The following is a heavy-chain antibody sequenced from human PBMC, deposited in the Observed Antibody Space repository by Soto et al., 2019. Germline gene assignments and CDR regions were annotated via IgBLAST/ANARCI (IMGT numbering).Heavy chain of an antibody. CDR2: IYYSGSN. J-gene: IGHJ6*02. V-gene: IGHV4-61*01. CDR3: ARISSVDPYGYVNGGLDV. D-gene: IGHD5-18*01. CDR1: GASVSSGSYY. Sequence: AETLTLSCTGSGASVSSGSYYLICIRHPPGQALEWIGYIYYSGSNNYNPSLKSRVTISVDTSKNQLSLSLRSVTAADTAVYFCARISSVDPYGYVNGGLDVWGQGTTVTV.